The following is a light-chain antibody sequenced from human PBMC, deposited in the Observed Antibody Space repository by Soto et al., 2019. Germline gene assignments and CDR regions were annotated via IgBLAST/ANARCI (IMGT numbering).Light chain of an antibody. V-gene: IGKV3-11*01. CDR1: QSVSIN. CDR3: QQRTSWPLT. Sequence: EIVLTQSPATLSLSPRERATLSCRASQSVSINLAWYQQKPGQAPRLLIYDASNRATGIPARFSGSGSGTDFTLTISSLEPEDFAVYYCQQRTSWPLTFGGGTKVEIK. CDR2: DAS. J-gene: IGKJ4*01.